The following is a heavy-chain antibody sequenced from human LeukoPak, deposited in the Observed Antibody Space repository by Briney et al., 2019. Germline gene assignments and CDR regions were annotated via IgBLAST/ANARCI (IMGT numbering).Heavy chain of an antibody. CDR1: GGSISSSSYY. CDR3: ARADYSSTWSHDYYYMDV. CDR2: IFYTGST. J-gene: IGHJ6*03. Sequence: SETLSLTCTVSGGSISSSSYYWGWIRQPPGKGLEWIGYIFYTGSTNYNPSLKSRVTISVLTSKNRFSLKLSSVTAADTAVYYCARADYSSTWSHDYYYMDVWGKGTTVTVSS. V-gene: IGHV4-61*05. D-gene: IGHD6-13*01.